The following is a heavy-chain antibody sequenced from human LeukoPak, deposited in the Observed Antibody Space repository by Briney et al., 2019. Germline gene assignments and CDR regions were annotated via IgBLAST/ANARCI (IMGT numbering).Heavy chain of an antibody. CDR2: INHSGST. D-gene: IGHD3-22*01. V-gene: IGHV4-34*01. CDR3: ARGQVLYDTKFDY. CDR1: GGSFSGYY. Sequence: PPETPSLTCAVYGGSFSGYYWSWMRQPPGKGLEWIGEINHSGSTNYNPSLNSRVTISVDTSKNQFSLKLSSVTAAGTAVYYYARGQVLYDTKFDYWGQGTLVTVSS. J-gene: IGHJ4*02.